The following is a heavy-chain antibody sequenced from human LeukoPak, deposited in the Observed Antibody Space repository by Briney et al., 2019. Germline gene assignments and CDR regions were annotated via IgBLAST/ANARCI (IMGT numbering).Heavy chain of an antibody. CDR1: GYTFTTHD. CDR2: MSPNSGDT. V-gene: IGHV1-8*01. D-gene: IGHD6-19*01. Sequence: ASVKVSCRASGYTFTTHDINWVRQATGQGLEWLGWMSPNSGDTGYAQKFQGRVTMTSDSSISTAFMELSSLRSEDTAVYYCARDLQWLVRNYYYYYGMDVWGQGTTVTVSS. J-gene: IGHJ6*02. CDR3: ARDLQWLVRNYYYYYGMDV.